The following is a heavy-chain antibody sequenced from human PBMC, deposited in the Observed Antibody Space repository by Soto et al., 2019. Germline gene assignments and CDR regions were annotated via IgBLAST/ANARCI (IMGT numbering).Heavy chain of an antibody. CDR1: GFTFNNYG. CDR2: LSHDGTIT. CDR3: ARDWGSSGWFNWFDP. Sequence: QVQLVESGGGVVQPGRSLRLSCAASGFTFNNYGMHWVRQAPGKGLEWVAILSHDGTITYYGDSVRGRFTVSRDESKNTLYLQINSLRPEDTAVYYCARDWGSSGWFNWFDPWGKGTLVTVSS. D-gene: IGHD6-19*01. J-gene: IGHJ5*02. V-gene: IGHV3-30*03.